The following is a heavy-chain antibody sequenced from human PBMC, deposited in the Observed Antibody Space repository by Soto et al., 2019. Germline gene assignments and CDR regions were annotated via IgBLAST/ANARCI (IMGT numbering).Heavy chain of an antibody. J-gene: IGHJ4*02. CDR3: VVEYQLPLVSPLPY. CDR1: GFTFSDYY. CDR2: ISSSGSTI. Sequence: GGSLRLSCAASGFTFSDYYMSWIRQAPGKGLEWVSYISSSGSTIYYADSVKGRFTISRDNAKNSLYLQMNSLRAEDTAVYYCVVEYQLPLVSPLPYWGQGTLVTVSS. D-gene: IGHD2-2*01. V-gene: IGHV3-11*01.